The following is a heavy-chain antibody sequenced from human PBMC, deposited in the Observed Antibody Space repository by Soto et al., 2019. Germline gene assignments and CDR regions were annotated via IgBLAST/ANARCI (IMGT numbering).Heavy chain of an antibody. CDR3: ARYSPPKKTYDSNPGWFDP. J-gene: IGHJ5*02. CDR2: IYYAGST. CDR1: GGSMISYY. D-gene: IGHD3-22*01. Sequence: SETLSLTCTVSGGSMISYYWSWIRQPPGRGLEWIGFIYYAGSTKYNPSLNSRVTISIDTSRNQFSLSLSSVTAADTAVYFCARYSPPKKTYDSNPGWFDPWGQGTLVTVSS. V-gene: IGHV4-59*01.